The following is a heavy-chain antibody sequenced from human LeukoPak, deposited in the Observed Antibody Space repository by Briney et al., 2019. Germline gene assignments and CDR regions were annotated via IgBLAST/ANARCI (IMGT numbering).Heavy chain of an antibody. CDR1: GFTFSSYA. V-gene: IGHV3-23*01. D-gene: IGHD4-17*01. Sequence: GGSLRLSCAASGFTFSSYAMSWFRQAPGKGLEWVSAISGSGGSTYYADSVKGRFTISRDNSKNTLYLQMNSLRAEDTAVYYCAKDRGYGDYVPRFDPWGQGTLVTVSS. CDR2: ISGSGGST. J-gene: IGHJ5*02. CDR3: AKDRGYGDYVPRFDP.